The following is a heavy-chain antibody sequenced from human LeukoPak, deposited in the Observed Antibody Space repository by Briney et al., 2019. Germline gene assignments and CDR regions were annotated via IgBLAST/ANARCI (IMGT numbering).Heavy chain of an antibody. CDR3: ANHRSAFEF. D-gene: IGHD3-10*01. Sequence: HPGGSLRLSCAASGLTFSTFGMSWIRQSPGKGLEWVSAISGSASGHIPKYADSVKGRFTISRDNYKNTRYLQMNSLRVEDTAVYYCANHRSAFEFWGQGTLVTVSS. J-gene: IGHJ4*02. V-gene: IGHV3-23*01. CDR2: ISGSASGH. CDR1: GLTFSTFG.